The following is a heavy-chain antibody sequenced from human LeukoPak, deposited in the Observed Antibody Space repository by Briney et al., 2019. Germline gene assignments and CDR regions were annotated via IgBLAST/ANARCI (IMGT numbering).Heavy chain of an antibody. CDR2: FDPEDGET. D-gene: IGHD3-22*01. CDR1: GYTLTELS. J-gene: IGHJ4*02. CDR3: ATGGYDSSGYYFVFDY. V-gene: IGHV1-24*01. Sequence: ASVKVSCKVSGYTLTELSMHWVRQAPGKGLEWMGGFDPEDGETIYAQKFQGRVTMTEDTSTDTAYMELSSLRSEDTAVYYCATGGYDSSGYYFVFDYWGQGTLVTVSS.